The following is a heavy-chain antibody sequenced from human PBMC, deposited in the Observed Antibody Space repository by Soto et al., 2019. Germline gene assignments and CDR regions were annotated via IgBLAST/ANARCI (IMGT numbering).Heavy chain of an antibody. Sequence: QVQLVESGGGVVQPGKALRLSCAASGFTFIHYAMHWVRQAPGKGLAWVAATYYDGSNKYFADSVKGRFTISRDNTKNTLYLQMNSLRAEDTAMYYCARSDIVGSIYFDSWGQGTLVTVSS. CDR2: TYYDGSNK. J-gene: IGHJ4*02. V-gene: IGHV3-33*01. CDR1: GFTFIHYA. D-gene: IGHD1-26*01. CDR3: ARSDIVGSIYFDS.